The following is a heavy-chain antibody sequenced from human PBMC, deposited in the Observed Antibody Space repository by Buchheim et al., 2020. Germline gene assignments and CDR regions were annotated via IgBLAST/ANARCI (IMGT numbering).Heavy chain of an antibody. CDR2: IYYSGST. Sequence: QVQLQESGPGLVKPSQTLSLTCSVSGGSLSSGDYYWSWIRQPPGKGLEWIGYIYYSGSTYYNPSLRSRVIMSVDTSQTQFSLKLRSVTAADTAVYFCARTSYGDYSGDWFDPWGQGT. CDR1: GGSLSSGDYY. CDR3: ARTSYGDYSGDWFDP. J-gene: IGHJ5*02. D-gene: IGHD4-17*01. V-gene: IGHV4-30-4*01.